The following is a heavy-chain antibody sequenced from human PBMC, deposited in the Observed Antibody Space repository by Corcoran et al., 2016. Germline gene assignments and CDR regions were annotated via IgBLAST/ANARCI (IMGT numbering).Heavy chain of an antibody. Sequence: QVQLVQSGAEVKKPGASVKVSCKASGYTFTGYYMHWVRQAPGQGLEWMGWINPNSGGTNYAQKFQGRVTMTRDTSISTAYMELSRLRSDDTAVYYWARDPGYCSSTSCLGGYYYYGMDVWGQGTTVTVSS. D-gene: IGHD2-2*01. V-gene: IGHV1-2*02. CDR1: GYTFTGYY. CDR3: ARDPGYCSSTSCLGGYYYYGMDV. CDR2: INPNSGGT. J-gene: IGHJ6*02.